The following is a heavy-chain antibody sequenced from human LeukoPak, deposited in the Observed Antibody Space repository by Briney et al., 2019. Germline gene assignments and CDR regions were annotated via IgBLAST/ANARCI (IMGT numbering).Heavy chain of an antibody. V-gene: IGHV4-59*01. J-gene: IGHJ4*02. Sequence: SETLSLTCTVSGGSISSYYWSWIRQPPGKGLEWIGYIYYSGSTNYNPSLKSRVTISVDTSKNQFSLKLSPVTAADTAVYYCARLVPAAIYYFDYWGQGTLVTVSS. CDR2: IYYSGST. D-gene: IGHD2-2*01. CDR3: ARLVPAAIYYFDY. CDR1: GGSISSYY.